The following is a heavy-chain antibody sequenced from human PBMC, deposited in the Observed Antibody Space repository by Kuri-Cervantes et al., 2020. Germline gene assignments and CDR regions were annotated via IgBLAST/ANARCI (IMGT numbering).Heavy chain of an antibody. CDR1: GFTFSRYW. Sequence: GGSLRLSCAASGFTFSRYWMHWVRQAPGKGLVWVSRINSDGSSTSYADSVKGRFTISRDNAKNTLYLQMNSLRAEDTAVYYCARHEYGDFYLDYWGQGTLVTVSS. D-gene: IGHD4-17*01. V-gene: IGHV3-74*01. CDR3: ARHEYGDFYLDY. J-gene: IGHJ4*02. CDR2: INSDGSST.